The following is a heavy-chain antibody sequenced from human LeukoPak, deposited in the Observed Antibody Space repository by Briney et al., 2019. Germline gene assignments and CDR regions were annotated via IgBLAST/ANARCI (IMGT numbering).Heavy chain of an antibody. J-gene: IGHJ6*03. CDR3: ARAYYDFWSGLYYYYMDV. CDR2: IYPGDSDT. Sequence: GESLKISCKGSGYSFTSYWIGGVRQMPGKGLEGMGIIYPGDSDTRYSPSFQGQVTISADKSISTAYLQWSSLKASDTAMYYCARAYYDFWSGLYYYYMDVWGKGTTVTVSS. V-gene: IGHV5-51*01. D-gene: IGHD3-3*01. CDR1: GYSFTSYW.